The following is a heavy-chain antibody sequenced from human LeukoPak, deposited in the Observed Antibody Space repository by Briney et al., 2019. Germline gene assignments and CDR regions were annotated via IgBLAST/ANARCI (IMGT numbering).Heavy chain of an antibody. V-gene: IGHV3-66*01. D-gene: IGHD3-22*01. CDR1: GFTVSSNY. CDR3: ARVSPYYYDSSGAPFDY. CDR2: IYSGGST. J-gene: IGHJ4*02. Sequence: VGSLRLSRAASGFTVSSNYMAWVRQAPGKGLEWVSVIYSGGSTYYADSVKGRFTISRDNSKNTLYLQMNSLRAEDTAVYYCARVSPYYYDSSGAPFDYWGQGTMATVSS.